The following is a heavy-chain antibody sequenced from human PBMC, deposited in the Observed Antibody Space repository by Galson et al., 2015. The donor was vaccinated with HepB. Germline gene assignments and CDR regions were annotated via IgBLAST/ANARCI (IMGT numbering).Heavy chain of an antibody. CDR1: GYTFSNYW. J-gene: IGHJ6*02. CDR3: ARLLASSRTRGMDV. V-gene: IGHV5-10-1*01. CDR2: IDPRNSYT. Sequence: SGAEVKKPGESLRISCLGSGYTFSNYWINWVRQMPGKGLEWVGRIDPRNSYTNYSPSFRGHVTISVDKSSTTAYLQWSNVKASDSAMYYCARLLASSRTRGMDVWGQGTAVTVS. D-gene: IGHD3-3*02.